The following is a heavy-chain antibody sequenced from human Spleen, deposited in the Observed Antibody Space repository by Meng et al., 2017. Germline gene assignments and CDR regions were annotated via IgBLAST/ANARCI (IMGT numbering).Heavy chain of an antibody. CDR3: VWDDKAVADY. J-gene: IGHJ4*02. V-gene: IGHV3-15*01. Sequence: GGSLRLSCAASGFTFSSCAMSWVRQTPGKGLEWVGRIKSNTDRGTTEYAAPVTGRFTISRDDSKSTLYLQMSGLRIDVTGVYYCVWDDKAVADYWGQGTLVTVSS. CDR2: IKSNTDRGTT. D-gene: IGHD1-1*01. CDR1: GFTFSSCA.